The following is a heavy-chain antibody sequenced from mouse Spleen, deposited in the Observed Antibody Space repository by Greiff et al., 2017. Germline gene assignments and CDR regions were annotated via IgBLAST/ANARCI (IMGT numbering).Heavy chain of an antibody. D-gene: IGHD2-4*01. CDR2: INPYNGGT. J-gene: IGHJ4*01. CDR3: ARRPYYDYDGNYAMDY. Sequence: VQLQQSGPVLVKPGASVKMSCKASGYTFTDYYMNWVKQSHGKSLEWIGVINPYNGGTSYNQKFKGKATLTVDKSSSTAYMELNSLTSEDSAVYYCARRPYYDYDGNYAMDYWGQGTSVTVSS. V-gene: IGHV1-19*01. CDR1: GYTFTDYY.